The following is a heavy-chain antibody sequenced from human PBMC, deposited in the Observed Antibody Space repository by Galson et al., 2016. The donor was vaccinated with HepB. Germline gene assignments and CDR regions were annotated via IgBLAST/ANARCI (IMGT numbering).Heavy chain of an antibody. D-gene: IGHD6-13*01. CDR1: GFTFTGYG. CDR2: IIVYDGNT. CDR3: ARDYGGTWYDY. J-gene: IGHJ4*02. Sequence: SVKVSCKASGFTFTGYGISWVRLAPGQGLEWLGWIIVYDGNTNYAQNFQGRLTMTTDTSTSTAYLELRRLRYDDTAIYYCARDYGGTWYDYWGQGTQVTVSS. V-gene: IGHV1-18*01.